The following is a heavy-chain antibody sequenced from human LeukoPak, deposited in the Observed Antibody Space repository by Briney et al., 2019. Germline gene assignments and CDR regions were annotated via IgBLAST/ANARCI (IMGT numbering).Heavy chain of an antibody. CDR3: ARGHRGSFDY. D-gene: IGHD5-12*01. J-gene: IGHJ4*02. CDR2: IYYSGST. Sequence: SETLSLTCTVSGGSISSGGYYWSWIRQHPGKGLEWIGYIYYSGSTYYNPSLKSRVTISVDTSKNQFSLKLSSVTAADTAVYYCARGHRGSFDYWGQGNPGHRLL. V-gene: IGHV4-31*03. CDR1: GGSISSGGYY.